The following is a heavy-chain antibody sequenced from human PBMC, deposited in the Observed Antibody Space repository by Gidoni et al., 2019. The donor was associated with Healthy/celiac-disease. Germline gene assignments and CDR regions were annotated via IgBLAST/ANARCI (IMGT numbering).Heavy chain of an antibody. CDR3: AKGRWWELLYYFDY. V-gene: IGHV3-23*01. CDR2: ISGSGGST. J-gene: IGHJ4*02. Sequence: EVQLLVSGGGLVPPGGSLRLSCAASGFTFSSYAMSWVRQDPGKGLEWVSAISGSGGSTYYADSVKGRFTISRDNSKNTLYLQMNSLRAEDTAVYYCAKGRWWELLYYFDYWGQGTLVTVSS. D-gene: IGHD1-26*01. CDR1: GFTFSSYA.